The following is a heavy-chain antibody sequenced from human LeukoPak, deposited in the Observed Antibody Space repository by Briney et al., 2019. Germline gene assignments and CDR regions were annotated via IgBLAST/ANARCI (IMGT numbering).Heavy chain of an antibody. J-gene: IGHJ4*02. Sequence: ASVKVSCKVSGYTFTSYAINWVRQAPGQGLEWMGWVGPYHGNTNYAQKLQGRVTMTTDTSTSTAYMELRSLRSDDTAVYYCARVGTDYWGQGTLVTVSS. V-gene: IGHV1-18*01. CDR1: GYTFTSYA. CDR2: VGPYHGNT. CDR3: ARVGTDY. D-gene: IGHD1-26*01.